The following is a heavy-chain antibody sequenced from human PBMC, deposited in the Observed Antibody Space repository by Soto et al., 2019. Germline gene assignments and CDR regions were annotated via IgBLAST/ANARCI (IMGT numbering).Heavy chain of an antibody. J-gene: IGHJ4*02. CDR2: IHYGGST. CDR1: AGSISSSSFY. V-gene: IGHV4-39*01. Sequence: SETLSLTLAVSAGSISSSSFYRGWIRHPLEKGFESIGSIHYGGSTYYNPSLKSRVTMSVDTFKNQFSLKLTSVIAADTAVYYCARQSKGYSVEVDYLGQGTLVTVSS. CDR3: ARQSKGYSVEVDY. D-gene: IGHD6-13*01.